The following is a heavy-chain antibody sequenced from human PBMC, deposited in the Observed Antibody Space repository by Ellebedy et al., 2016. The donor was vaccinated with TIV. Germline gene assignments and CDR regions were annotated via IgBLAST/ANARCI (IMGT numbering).Heavy chain of an antibody. CDR1: GFNFSSYG. V-gene: IGHV3-21*01. J-gene: IGHJ4*02. CDR3: ARAGVVVASTQAGDY. D-gene: IGHD2-15*01. Sequence: GESLKISCAGSGFNFSSYGMHWVRQAPGKGLQWVASISGRSSYIFYADSLKGRFTISRDGAKNSLYLQMKRLRAEDTAVYYCARAGVVVASTQAGDYWGQGTLVTVSS. CDR2: ISGRSSYI.